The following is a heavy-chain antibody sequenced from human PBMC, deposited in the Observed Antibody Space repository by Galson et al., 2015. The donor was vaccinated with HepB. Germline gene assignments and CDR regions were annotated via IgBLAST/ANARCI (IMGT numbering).Heavy chain of an antibody. V-gene: IGHV3-64*02. J-gene: IGHJ3*02. CDR1: GFSFESYT. CDR2: ISSNGAST. CDR3: ARERGGNYLHDAFDI. Sequence: SLRLSCAASGFSFESYTMHWVRQAPGKGLQHVSAISSNGASTYYADSVRGRFTISRDNSKDTLYLQMGSLRPGDMAVYYCARERGGNYLHDAFDIWGQGAMVTVSS. D-gene: IGHD1-26*01.